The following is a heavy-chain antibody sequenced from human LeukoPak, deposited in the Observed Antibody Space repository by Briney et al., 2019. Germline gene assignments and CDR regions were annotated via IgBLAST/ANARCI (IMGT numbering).Heavy chain of an antibody. CDR1: GFTVSSNY. Sequence: PGGSLRLSCAASGFTVSSNYMSWVRQAPGKGLEWVSVIYSGGSTYYADSVKGRFTISRDSSKNTVYLQMNSLRAEDTAVYYCAKAQLWFGESDYWGQGTLVTVSS. CDR3: AKAQLWFGESDY. V-gene: IGHV3-53*01. CDR2: IYSGGST. D-gene: IGHD3-10*01. J-gene: IGHJ4*02.